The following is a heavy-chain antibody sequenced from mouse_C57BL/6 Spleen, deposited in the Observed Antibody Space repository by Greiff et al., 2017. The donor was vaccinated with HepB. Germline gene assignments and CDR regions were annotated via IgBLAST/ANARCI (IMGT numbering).Heavy chain of an antibody. D-gene: IGHD2-3*01. CDR1: GYTFTDYY. Sequence: EVQLQQSGPELVKPGASVKISCKASGYTFTDYYMNWVKQSHGKSLEWIGDINPNNGGTSYNQKFKGKATLTVDKSSSTAYMELRSLTSEASAVYYCARHGYYENYAMDYWGQRTSVTVSS. CDR3: ARHGYYENYAMDY. J-gene: IGHJ4*01. V-gene: IGHV1-26*01. CDR2: INPNNGGT.